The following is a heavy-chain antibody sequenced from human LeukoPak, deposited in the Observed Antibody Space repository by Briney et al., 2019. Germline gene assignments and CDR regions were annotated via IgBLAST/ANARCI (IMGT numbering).Heavy chain of an antibody. V-gene: IGHV4-39*07. CDR2: IYYSGST. CDR3: AREGLDGWGSDYNVGY. CDR1: GGSISGTNYY. D-gene: IGHD3-10*01. Sequence: NPSDTLSLTCTVSGGSISGTNYYWTWIRQPPGKGLEWIGTIYYSGSTYYNPSLKSRVSISVDTSKNQFSLKLTSVTAADTAVYYCAREGLDGWGSDYNVGYWGQGILVTVSS. J-gene: IGHJ4*02.